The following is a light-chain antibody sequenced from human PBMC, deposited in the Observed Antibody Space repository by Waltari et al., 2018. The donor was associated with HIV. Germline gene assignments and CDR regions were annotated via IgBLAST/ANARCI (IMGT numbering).Light chain of an antibody. CDR3: CSYAGTYTYV. Sequence: QSALTQPRSVSGSPGQSVTISCTRTSHALAYFAYVSWYQQYPGKAPKVTIYDVSQRPSGVPDRFTASKSGITASLTISGLQDEDEADYYGCSYAGTYTYVFGTGTTVTVL. CDR2: DVS. CDR1: SHALAYFAY. V-gene: IGLV2-11*01. J-gene: IGLJ1*01.